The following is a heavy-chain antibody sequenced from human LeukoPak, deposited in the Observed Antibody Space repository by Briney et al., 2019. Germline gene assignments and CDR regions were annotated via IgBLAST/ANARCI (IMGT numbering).Heavy chain of an antibody. D-gene: IGHD3-22*01. V-gene: IGHV3-11*01. CDR2: ISSSGSTI. J-gene: IGHJ3*02. CDR1: GFTFSDYY. CDR3: AREGYYYDSSGYPDI. Sequence: GGSLRLSCAASGFTFSDYYMSWIRQAPGKGLEWDSYISSSGSTIYYADSVKGRFTISRDNAKNSLYLQMNSLRAEDTAVYYCAREGYYYDSSGYPDIWGQGTTVTVSS.